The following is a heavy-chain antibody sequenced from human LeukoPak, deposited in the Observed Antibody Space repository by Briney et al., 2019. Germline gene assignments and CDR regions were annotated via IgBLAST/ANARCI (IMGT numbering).Heavy chain of an antibody. CDR1: EFTFSSYG. J-gene: IGHJ4*01. D-gene: IGHD3-22*01. V-gene: IGHV3-30*18. CDR3: AKDRLGALYHYDSSGYYRLDY. CDR2: ISYDGSNQ. Sequence: PGGSLRLSCAASEFTFSSYGIHWVRQAPGKGLEWVAVISYDGSNQYYADTVKGRFTISRDNSKNTLYLQMNSLRAEDTAVYYCAKDRLGALYHYDSSGYYRLDYWVQGTLVTVSS.